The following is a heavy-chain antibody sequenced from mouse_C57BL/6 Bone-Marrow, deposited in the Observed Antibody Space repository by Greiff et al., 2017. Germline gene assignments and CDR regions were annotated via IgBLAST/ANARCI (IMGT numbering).Heavy chain of an antibody. J-gene: IGHJ3*01. CDR1: GYTFTSYG. Sequence: QVQLQQSGAELARPGASVKLSCKASGYTFTSYGISWVKQRTGQGLEWIGEIYPRSGNTYSNEKFKGKATLTADKSSSTAYMELRSLTSEDSAVSVCACGGALLLLRRSWFAYWCQGTLVTGSA. CDR2: IYPRSGNT. CDR3: ACGGALLLLRRSWFAY. D-gene: IGHD2-2*01. V-gene: IGHV1-81*01.